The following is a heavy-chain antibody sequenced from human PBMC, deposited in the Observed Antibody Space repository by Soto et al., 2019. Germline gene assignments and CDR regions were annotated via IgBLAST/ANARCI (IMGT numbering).Heavy chain of an antibody. V-gene: IGHV4-59*01. J-gene: IGHJ3*02. CDR1: GGSISSYY. CDR3: ARGDYYDSSGYQDAFDI. CDR2: IYYSGST. Sequence: QVQLQESGPGLVKPSETLSLTCTVSGGSISSYYWSWIRQPPGKGLEWIGYIYYSGSTNYNPSLKSRVTISVDTSKNHYALKLSSVTDADTAVYYCARGDYYDSSGYQDAFDIWGQGTMVTVSS. D-gene: IGHD3-22*01.